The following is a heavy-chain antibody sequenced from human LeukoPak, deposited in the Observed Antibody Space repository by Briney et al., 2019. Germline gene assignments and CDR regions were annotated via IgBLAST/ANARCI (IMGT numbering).Heavy chain of an antibody. CDR2: IKQDGSEK. CDR3: ARDGSGWYGNWYFDL. V-gene: IGHV3-7*03. Sequence: GGSLRLSCAASGFTFSSYWMSWVRQAPGKGMERVANIKQDGSEKYYVDSVKGRLIISRDNAKNSLSLQMNSLRAEDTAVYYCARDGSGWYGNWYFDLWGLGTLVTVSS. J-gene: IGHJ2*01. CDR1: GFTFSSYW. D-gene: IGHD6-19*01.